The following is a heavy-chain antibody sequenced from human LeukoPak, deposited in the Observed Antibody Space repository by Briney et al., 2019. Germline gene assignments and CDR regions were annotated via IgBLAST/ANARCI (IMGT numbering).Heavy chain of an antibody. D-gene: IGHD3-10*01. CDR3: ARVATGSYDWFDP. CDR2: IRSKAYGGTT. V-gene: IGHV3-49*03. J-gene: IGHJ5*02. Sequence: PGGSLRLSCTASGFTFGDYAMSWFRQAPGKGLEWVGFIRSKAYGGTTEYAASVKGRFTISRDNSKNTLYLQMNSLRAEDTAVYFCARVATGSYDWFDPWGQGTLVTVSS. CDR1: GFTFGDYA.